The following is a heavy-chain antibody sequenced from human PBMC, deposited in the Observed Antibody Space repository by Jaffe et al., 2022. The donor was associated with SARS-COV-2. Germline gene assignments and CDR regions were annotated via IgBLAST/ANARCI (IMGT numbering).Heavy chain of an antibody. CDR2: VYYSGST. V-gene: IGHV4-59*01. CDR3: ARGSTAFDL. Sequence: QVQLQESGPGLVKPSETLSLTCTVSGVSISSYYWSWIRQAPGKGLEWIGYVYYSGSTTYNPSLKSRVTISVDTSKNQFSLKLSSVTAADTAVYYCARGSTAFDLWGQGTMVSVSS. J-gene: IGHJ3*01. CDR1: GVSISSYY.